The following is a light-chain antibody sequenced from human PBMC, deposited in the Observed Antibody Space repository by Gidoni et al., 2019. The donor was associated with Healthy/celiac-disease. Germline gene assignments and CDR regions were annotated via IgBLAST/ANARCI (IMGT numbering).Light chain of an antibody. Sequence: DIQMTQSPSSLSASVGDRVTITCQASQDISNYLNWYQQKPGKAPKLLIYDASNLETGVPSRFSGSGSGTDFTVTISSLQPEDIATYYCQQYDNLPGYTFXQXTKLEIK. V-gene: IGKV1-33*01. CDR1: QDISNY. CDR3: QQYDNLPGYT. CDR2: DAS. J-gene: IGKJ2*01.